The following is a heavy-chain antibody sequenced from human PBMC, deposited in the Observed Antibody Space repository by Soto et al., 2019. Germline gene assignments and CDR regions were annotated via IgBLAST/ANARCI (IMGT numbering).Heavy chain of an antibody. J-gene: IGHJ1*01. D-gene: IGHD3-22*01. CDR2: IRGSGGST. Sequence: PGGSLRLSCAASGFTFSSYAMSWVRQAPGKGLEWVSAIRGSGGSTYYADSVKGRFTISRDNSKNTLYLQMNSLRAEDTAVYYCAKVSLMIVVVMTPYFQHWGQGTLVTVSS. CDR1: GFTFSSYA. V-gene: IGHV3-23*01. CDR3: AKVSLMIVVVMTPYFQH.